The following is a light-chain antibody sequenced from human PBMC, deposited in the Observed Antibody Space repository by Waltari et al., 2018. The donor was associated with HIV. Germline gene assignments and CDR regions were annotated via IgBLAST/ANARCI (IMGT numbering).Light chain of an antibody. J-gene: IGKJ2*01. V-gene: IGKV3-20*01. CDR3: RQFYRPPYA. Sequence: EIVLTQSPGILSLSPGERATLPCRASQSVRSGYLAWYQHKPGQAPRLLIYGESSRATGIPDRVSGSGSGTDFTLSINRLEPEDFAVYFCRQFYRPPYAFGQGTKLEIK. CDR1: QSVRSGY. CDR2: GES.